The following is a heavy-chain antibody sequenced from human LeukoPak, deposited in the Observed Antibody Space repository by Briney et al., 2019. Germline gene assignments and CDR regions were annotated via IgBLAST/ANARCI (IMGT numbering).Heavy chain of an antibody. J-gene: IGHJ3*02. Sequence: GGSLRLSCAASGFTFRTYAMSWVRQAPGKGLEWVSLITGSGDTTYYADTVKGRFTISRDNSKNTLYLQMNSLRAEDTAIYYCANLKVYAFDIWGQGTMVTVSS. CDR1: GFTFRTYA. CDR2: ITGSGDTT. D-gene: IGHD5/OR15-5a*01. V-gene: IGHV3-23*01. CDR3: ANLKVYAFDI.